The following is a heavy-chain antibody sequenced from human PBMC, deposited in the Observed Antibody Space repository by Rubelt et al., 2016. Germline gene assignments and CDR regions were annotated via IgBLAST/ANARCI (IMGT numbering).Heavy chain of an antibody. D-gene: IGHD3-10*01. CDR1: GFTFSSYS. V-gene: IGHV3-21*04. Sequence: EVQLVESGGGLVKPGGSLRLSCAASGFTFSSYSMNWVRQAPGKGLEWVSRISTDGRTTYYADSVKGRFTISRYNAKNILYLQMNSLRAEDTAVYYCAKEYYYGSDFNWFDPWGQGTLVTVSS. CDR3: AKEYYYGSDFNWFDP. J-gene: IGHJ5*02. CDR2: ISTDGRTT.